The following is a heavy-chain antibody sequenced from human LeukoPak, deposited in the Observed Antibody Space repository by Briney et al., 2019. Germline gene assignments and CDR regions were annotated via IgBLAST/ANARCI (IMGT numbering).Heavy chain of an antibody. V-gene: IGHV3-15*01. D-gene: IGHD4-17*01. CDR2: IKSKTDGGTT. CDR1: GFTFSNAW. Sequence: GGSLRLSCAASGFTFSNAWMSWVRQAPGKGLEWVGRIKSKTDGGTTDYAAPVKGRFTISRDDSKNTLYLQMNSLKTEDTAVYYCTTESPGGDYVGYYYYYGMDVWGQGTTVTVSS. CDR3: TTESPGGDYVGYYYYYGMDV. J-gene: IGHJ6*02.